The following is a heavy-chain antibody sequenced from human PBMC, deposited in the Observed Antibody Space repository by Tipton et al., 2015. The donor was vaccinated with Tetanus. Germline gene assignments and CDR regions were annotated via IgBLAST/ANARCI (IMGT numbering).Heavy chain of an antibody. CDR1: GASMSSSSYY. J-gene: IGHJ3*01. Sequence: PSLTCNVSGASMSSSSYYWDWIRQPPGKGLEWIGSIYYSGSSYYNPSLESRVTISLDTSKNRFSLKLTSVTAADAAVYYCARPSTTVTPRAFDVWGQGTMVTVSS. V-gene: IGHV4-39*01. CDR3: ARPSTTVTPRAFDV. CDR2: IYYSGSS. D-gene: IGHD4-17*01.